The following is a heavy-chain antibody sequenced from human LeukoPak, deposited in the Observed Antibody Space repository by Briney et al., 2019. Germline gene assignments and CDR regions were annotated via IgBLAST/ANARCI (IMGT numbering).Heavy chain of an antibody. Sequence: GGSLRLSCVASGLTLSNYAMTWVGQARGKGLEWVCGISGSGTTTFYAESVKGRFTISRDNSKNTLSLQMNSLRAEDTAIYHCAKLSVGTTMLGAFDLWGQGTMVTVSS. CDR2: ISGSGTTT. J-gene: IGHJ3*01. D-gene: IGHD1-26*01. CDR1: GLTLSNYA. V-gene: IGHV3-23*01. CDR3: AKLSVGTTMLGAFDL.